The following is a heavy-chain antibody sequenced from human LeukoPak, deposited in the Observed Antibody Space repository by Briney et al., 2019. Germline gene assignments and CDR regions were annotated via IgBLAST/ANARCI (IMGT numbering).Heavy chain of an antibody. CDR2: ISAYNGNT. V-gene: IGHV1-18*01. CDR1: GYTFTSYG. CDR3: ARGDLRYFDWLNAFDY. Sequence: ASVKVSCKASGYTFTSYGISWVRQAPGQGLEWMGWISAYNGNTNYAQKLQGRVTIITDTSTSTAYMELRSLRSDDAAVYYCARGDLRYFDWLNAFDYWGQGTLVTVSS. D-gene: IGHD3-9*01. J-gene: IGHJ4*02.